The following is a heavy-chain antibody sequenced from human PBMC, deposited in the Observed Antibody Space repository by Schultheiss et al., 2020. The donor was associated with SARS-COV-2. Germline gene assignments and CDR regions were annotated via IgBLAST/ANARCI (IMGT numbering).Heavy chain of an antibody. V-gene: IGHV3-21*01. CDR1: GFTFSSYS. CDR3: AKDTRGYSSTLDY. J-gene: IGHJ4*02. Sequence: GESLKISCAASGFTFSSYSMNWVRQAPGKGLEWVSSISSSSSYIYYEDSVKGRFTISRDNSKNTLYLQMNSLRAEDTAVYYCAKDTRGYSSTLDYWGQGTLVTVSS. CDR2: ISSSSSYI. D-gene: IGHD6-13*01.